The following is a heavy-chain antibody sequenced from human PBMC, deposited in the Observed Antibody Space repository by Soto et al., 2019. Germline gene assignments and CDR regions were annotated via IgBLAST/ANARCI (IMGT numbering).Heavy chain of an antibody. CDR1: GFTFSSYS. V-gene: IGHV3-21*06. J-gene: IGHJ6*02. CDR2: ISSSSSYT. D-gene: IGHD6-13*01. CDR3: ARDHSSSSSIYFYYGMDV. Sequence: GGSLRLSCAASGFTFSSYSMNWVRQAPGKGLEWVSSISSSSSYTYYADSVKGRFTISRDDAKNSLYLQMNSLRDEDTAVYYYARDHSSSSSIYFYYGMDVWGQGTTVTVSS.